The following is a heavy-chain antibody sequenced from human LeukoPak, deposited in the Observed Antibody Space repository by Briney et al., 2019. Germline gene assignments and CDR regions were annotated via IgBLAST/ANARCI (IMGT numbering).Heavy chain of an antibody. J-gene: IGHJ4*02. CDR3: ARERRVVAATHLDY. CDR2: ISSSGSTI. V-gene: IGHV3-48*03. Sequence: GGSLRLSCAASGFTFSSYEMNWVRQAPGKGLEWVSYISSSGSTIYYADSVKGRFTISRDNAKNSLYLQMNSLRAEDTAVYYCARERRVVAATHLDYWGQGTLVTVSS. D-gene: IGHD2-15*01. CDR1: GFTFSSYE.